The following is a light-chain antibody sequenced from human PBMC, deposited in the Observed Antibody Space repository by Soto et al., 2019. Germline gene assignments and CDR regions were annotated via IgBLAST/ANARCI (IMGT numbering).Light chain of an antibody. V-gene: IGKV1-27*01. CDR3: QKYDSAPWA. J-gene: IGKJ1*01. CDR1: QGIKQY. CDR2: AAS. Sequence: QMTQSPSSLSASLGDRVTIACRASQGIKQYVAWYQKKPGRGPKLLIYAASTLQSGVPSRFSGSGFGTDFTLTISSLQPEDVATYYCQKYDSAPWAFGQGTKVDIK.